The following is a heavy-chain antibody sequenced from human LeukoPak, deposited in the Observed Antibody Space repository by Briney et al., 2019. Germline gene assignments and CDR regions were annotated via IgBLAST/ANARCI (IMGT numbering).Heavy chain of an antibody. D-gene: IGHD5-18*01. CDR3: ARDHRGYSYGYPLDY. Sequence: ASVKVSCKASGGTFSSYAISWVRQAPGQGLEWMGGIIPIFGTANYAQKFQGRVTITADKSTSTAYMELSSLGSEDTAVYYCARDHRGYSYGYPLDYWGQGTLVTVSS. J-gene: IGHJ4*02. CDR2: IIPIFGTA. CDR1: GGTFSSYA. V-gene: IGHV1-69*06.